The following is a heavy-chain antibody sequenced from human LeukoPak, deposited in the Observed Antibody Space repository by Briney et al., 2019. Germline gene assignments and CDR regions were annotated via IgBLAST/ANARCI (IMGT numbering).Heavy chain of an antibody. J-gene: IGHJ5*02. Sequence: SETLSLTCTVSGGSISSSSYYWGWIRQPPGKGLEWIGSIYYSGSTYYNPSLKSRVTISVDTSKNQFSLKLSSVTAADTAVYYCARAGDYGDYVWVTWFDPWGQGTLVTVSS. D-gene: IGHD4-17*01. V-gene: IGHV4-39*07. CDR2: IYYSGST. CDR3: ARAGDYGDYVWVTWFDP. CDR1: GGSISSSSYY.